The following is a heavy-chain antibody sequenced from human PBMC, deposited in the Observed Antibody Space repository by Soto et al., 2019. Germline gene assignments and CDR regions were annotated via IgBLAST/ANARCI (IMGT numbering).Heavy chain of an antibody. CDR1: GFTFSSYA. CDR3: ARESDH. J-gene: IGHJ4*02. V-gene: IGHV3-23*01. Sequence: GGSLRLSCAASGFTFSSYAMSWVRQAPGKGPEWVSTISGSGGGTYYADSMKGRFTISRDNSKNTLYLQMYSLRVEDTAVYYCARESDHWGQGTLVTVSS. CDR2: ISGSGGGT.